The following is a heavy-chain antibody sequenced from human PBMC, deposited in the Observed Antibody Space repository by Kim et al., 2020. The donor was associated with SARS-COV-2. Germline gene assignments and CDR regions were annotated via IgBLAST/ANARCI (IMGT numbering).Heavy chain of an antibody. J-gene: IGHJ6*02. CDR1: GGSISSYY. D-gene: IGHD4-17*01. Sequence: SETLSLTCTVPGGSISSYYWSWIRQPPGKGLEWIGYIYYSGSTNYNPSLKSRVTISVDTSKNQFSLKLSSVTAADTAVYYCARDSTVTTNPTYYGMDVWGQGTTVTVSS. CDR2: IYYSGST. V-gene: IGHV4-59*01. CDR3: ARDSTVTTNPTYYGMDV.